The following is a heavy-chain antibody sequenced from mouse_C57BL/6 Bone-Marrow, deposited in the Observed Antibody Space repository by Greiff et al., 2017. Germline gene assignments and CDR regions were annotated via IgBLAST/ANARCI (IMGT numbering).Heavy chain of an antibody. J-gene: IGHJ1*03. V-gene: IGHV1-54*01. Sequence: VMLVESGAELVRPGTSVKVSCKASGYAFTNYLIEWVKQRPGQGLEWIGVINPGSGGTIYNEKFKGKATLTADKSSSTAYMQLSSLTSEDSAVYVGARGYYGSSYWYFDVWGTGTTVTVSS. CDR2: INPGSGGT. CDR1: GYAFTNYL. D-gene: IGHD1-1*01. CDR3: ARGYYGSSYWYFDV.